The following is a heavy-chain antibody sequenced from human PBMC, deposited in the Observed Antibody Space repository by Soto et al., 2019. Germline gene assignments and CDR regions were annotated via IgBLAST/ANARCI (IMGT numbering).Heavy chain of an antibody. CDR3: TRDPHSLDD. CDR2: ISRTNTI. Sequence: DVQLVESGGGLVQPGGSLRLSCAASGFTFNTYSMNWVRQAPGQGLEWVSYISRTNTITYADSVRGRFTISRDNAKNSLYLQMHSLRAEDSAVYLCTRDPHSLDDCGQGTLVTVSS. J-gene: IGHJ4*02. V-gene: IGHV3-48*01. CDR1: GFTFNTYS.